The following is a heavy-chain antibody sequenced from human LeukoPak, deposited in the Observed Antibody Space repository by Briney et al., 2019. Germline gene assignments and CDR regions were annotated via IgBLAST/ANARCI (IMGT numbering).Heavy chain of an antibody. Sequence: GGSLRLSCAASGITFNWSWMNWVRQAPGKGLEWVANMDPSGSQKRYVDSVKGRFTISKDNPGTSLYLDMYSLRDEDTAIYYCAIWTSGNYWGQGTLVTVSS. D-gene: IGHD1-1*01. CDR2: MDPSGSQK. V-gene: IGHV3-7*01. CDR1: GITFNWSW. CDR3: AIWTSGNY. J-gene: IGHJ4*02.